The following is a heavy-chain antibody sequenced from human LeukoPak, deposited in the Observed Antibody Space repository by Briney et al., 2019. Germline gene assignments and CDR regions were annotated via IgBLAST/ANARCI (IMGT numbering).Heavy chain of an antibody. V-gene: IGHV4-59*01. D-gene: IGHD5-12*01. J-gene: IGHJ4*02. CDR1: GGSISSYY. CDR3: ARVSGYDWGSFYDY. Sequence: SETLSLTCTVSGGSISSYYWSWIRQPPGKGLEWIGYIHYSGSTNYNPSLKSRVTISVDTSKNQFSLRLSSVTAADTAVYYCARVSGYDWGSFYDYWGQGTLVTVSS. CDR2: IHYSGST.